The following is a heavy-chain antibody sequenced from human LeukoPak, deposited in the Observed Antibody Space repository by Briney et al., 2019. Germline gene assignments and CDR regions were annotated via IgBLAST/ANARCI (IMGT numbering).Heavy chain of an antibody. V-gene: IGHV3-23*01. CDR3: AKGRRDGYHTPWFDY. J-gene: IGHJ4*02. D-gene: IGHD5-24*01. CDR2: ISDSGGTT. Sequence: GGSLRLSCAASGFTFSSHAMNWVRQAPGKGLEWVSTISDSGGTTYYADSVMGRFTISRDNSKNTLYLQINSLRAEDTAVYYCAKGRRDGYHTPWFDYWRQGTLVTVSS. CDR1: GFTFSSHA.